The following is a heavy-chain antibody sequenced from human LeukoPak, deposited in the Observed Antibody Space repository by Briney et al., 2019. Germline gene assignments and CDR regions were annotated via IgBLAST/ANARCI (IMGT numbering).Heavy chain of an antibody. Sequence: SETLSLTCTVSGGSISSYYWSWIRQPPGKGLEWIGYIYYSGSTSYNPSLKSRVTISVDTSKNQFSLKLSSVTAADTAVYYCARNRVRKRGYSGYEQYYFDYWGQGTLVTVSS. CDR3: ARNRVRKRGYSGYEQYYFDY. V-gene: IGHV4-59*01. D-gene: IGHD5-12*01. CDR2: IYYSGST. CDR1: GGSISSYY. J-gene: IGHJ4*02.